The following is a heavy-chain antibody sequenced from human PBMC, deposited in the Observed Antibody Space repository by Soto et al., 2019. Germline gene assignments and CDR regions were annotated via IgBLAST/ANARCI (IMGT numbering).Heavy chain of an antibody. CDR3: ARDDSAMTFPFDY. V-gene: IGHV1-18*01. Sequence: QVQLVQSGTEVKKPGASVKVSCKAYGYAFFSYGISWVRQAPGEGLEWVGWISGNNGNTNYAQKFQGRVSMTTDTATSTAYMELRSLRSDDTAVYYCARDDSAMTFPFDYWGQGTLVTLSS. D-gene: IGHD5-18*01. CDR1: GYAFFSYG. CDR2: ISGNNGNT. J-gene: IGHJ4*02.